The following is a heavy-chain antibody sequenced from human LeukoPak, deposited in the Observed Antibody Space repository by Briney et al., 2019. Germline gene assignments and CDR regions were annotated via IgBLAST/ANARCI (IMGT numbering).Heavy chain of an antibody. D-gene: IGHD3-10*01. V-gene: IGHV3-21*01. CDR2: ISIISSYN. Sequence: GGPLRLSCAASGFPFSSYSMNCLRPAPGKALEWVASISIISSYNYQAPSVKGPCTLIRDHAKNSLSPQMNLLRAEDTAVYYCAAGSGSQDYWGQGTLVTVSS. CDR3: AAGSGSQDY. J-gene: IGHJ4*02. CDR1: GFPFSSYS.